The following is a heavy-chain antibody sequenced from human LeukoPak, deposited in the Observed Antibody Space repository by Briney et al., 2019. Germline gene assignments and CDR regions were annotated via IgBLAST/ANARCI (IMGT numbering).Heavy chain of an antibody. V-gene: IGHV4-34*01. Sequence: SETLSLTCAVYGGSFSGYYGNWIRQPPGKGLEWIGEINHSGSTNYNPSLKSRVTISVDTSKNQFSLKLSSVTAADTAVYYCARLLVTAEYYFDYWGQGTLVTVSS. D-gene: IGHD2-21*02. CDR1: GGSFSGYY. J-gene: IGHJ4*02. CDR3: ARLLVTAEYYFDY. CDR2: INHSGST.